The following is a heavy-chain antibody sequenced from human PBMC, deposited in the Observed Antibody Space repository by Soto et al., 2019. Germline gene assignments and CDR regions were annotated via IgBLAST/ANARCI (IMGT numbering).Heavy chain of an antibody. D-gene: IGHD6-19*01. CDR3: AKDRKSGSGWYWDY. CDR2: ISGSGGIT. CDR1: VFIFTNYA. V-gene: IGHV3-23*01. J-gene: IGHJ4*02. Sequence: DVQLLESGGGLVQPGGSLRLYCAASVFIFTNYAMSWVRQAPGKGLEWVSGISGSGGITYYAESVKGRFTISRDNSKNTLYLQMNSLRVEDTAIYYCAKDRKSGSGWYWDYWGQGTLATVSS.